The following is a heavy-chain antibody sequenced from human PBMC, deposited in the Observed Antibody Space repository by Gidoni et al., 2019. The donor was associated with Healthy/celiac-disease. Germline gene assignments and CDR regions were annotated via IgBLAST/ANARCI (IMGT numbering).Heavy chain of an antibody. V-gene: IGHV1-69*06. Sequence: QVQLVQYGAGVKKPGSSVKVSCKAAGGTFSSYAISWARQAPGQGLEWMGGIIPIFGQANYAQKFQGRVTITADKSTSTASMELSSLRSEYTAVYYCARDVWFGELSAKYYYGMDVWGQGTTVTVSS. J-gene: IGHJ6*02. CDR3: ARDVWFGELSAKYYYGMDV. CDR2: IIPIFGQA. CDR1: GGTFSSYA. D-gene: IGHD3-10*01.